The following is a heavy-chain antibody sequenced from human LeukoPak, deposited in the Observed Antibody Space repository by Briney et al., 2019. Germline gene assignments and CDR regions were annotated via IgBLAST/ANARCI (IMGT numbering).Heavy chain of an antibody. Sequence: ASVKVSCKAPGYTFTSYGISWVRQAPGQGLEWMGWISAYNGNTNYAQKLQGRVTMTTDTSTSTAYMELRSLRSDDTAVYYCARDFGLFGEANDAFDIWGQGTMVTVSS. J-gene: IGHJ3*02. CDR3: ARDFGLFGEANDAFDI. V-gene: IGHV1-18*01. CDR1: GYTFTSYG. D-gene: IGHD3-16*01. CDR2: ISAYNGNT.